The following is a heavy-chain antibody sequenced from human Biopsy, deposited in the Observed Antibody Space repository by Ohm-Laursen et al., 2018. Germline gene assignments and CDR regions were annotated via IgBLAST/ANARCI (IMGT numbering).Heavy chain of an antibody. Sequence: SLRLSCSASGFNFDDYAMHWIRQGPGKGLEWVAGLTWNSGTIAYAGSVRGRFTISRDNARNSLYLQMNNLTSEDTALYYCVRSLRNYDFLDSWGQGTLVSVSS. J-gene: IGHJ4*02. CDR1: GFNFDDYA. CDR3: VRSLRNYDFLDS. CDR2: LTWNSGTI. V-gene: IGHV3-9*01. D-gene: IGHD3-16*01.